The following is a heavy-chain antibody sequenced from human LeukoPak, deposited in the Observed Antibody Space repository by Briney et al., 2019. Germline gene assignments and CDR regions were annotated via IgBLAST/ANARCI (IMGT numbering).Heavy chain of an antibody. D-gene: IGHD6-19*01. CDR1: GYSISSGYY. V-gene: IGHV4-38-2*01. Sequence: SETLSLTCAVSGYSISSGYYWGWIRQPPGKGLEWIGSIYHSGSTYYNPSLKSRVTISVDTSKNQFSLKLSSVTTADTAVYYCARVGAVAGFDYWGQGTLVTVSS. J-gene: IGHJ4*02. CDR3: ARVGAVAGFDY. CDR2: IYHSGST.